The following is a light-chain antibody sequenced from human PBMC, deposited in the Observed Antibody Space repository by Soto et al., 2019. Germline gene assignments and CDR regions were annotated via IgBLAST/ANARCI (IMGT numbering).Light chain of an antibody. CDR2: GSS. J-gene: IGKJ1*01. CDR1: QDIGSW. V-gene: IGKV1-12*01. CDR3: QQTNSFPWT. Sequence: DIQMTQSPSSVSASVGDIDTITCRASQDIGSWLAWYQQKPGKAPKLLIYGSSNLQGGVPLRFSGSGSGTEFSVTITGLQPEDFATYFCQQTNSFPWTFGQGTKVEIK.